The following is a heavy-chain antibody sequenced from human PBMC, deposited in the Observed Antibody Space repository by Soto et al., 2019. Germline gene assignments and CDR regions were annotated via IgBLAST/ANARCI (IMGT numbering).Heavy chain of an antibody. CDR3: ARRPRSDYYYGMDV. CDR1: GGTFSSYA. V-gene: IGHV1-69*13. CDR2: IIPIFGTA. Sequence: SVKVSCKASGGTFSSYAISWVRQAPGQGLEWMGGIIPIFGTANYAQKFQGRVTITADESTSTAYMGLSSLRSEDTAVYYCARRPRSDYYYGMDVWGQGTTVTVSS. J-gene: IGHJ6*02.